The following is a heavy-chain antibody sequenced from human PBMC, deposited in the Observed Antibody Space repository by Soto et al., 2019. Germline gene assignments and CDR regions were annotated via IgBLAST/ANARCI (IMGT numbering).Heavy chain of an antibody. D-gene: IGHD6-6*01. CDR3: ARDRSNSPDYFDY. CDR2: INHSGST. J-gene: IGHJ4*02. Sequence: SETLSLTCAVYGGSFSGYYWSWIRQPPGKGLEWIGEINHSGSTNYNPSLKSRVTISVDTSENQFSLKLSSVTAADTAVYYCARDRSNSPDYFDYWGQGTLVTVSS. V-gene: IGHV4-34*01. CDR1: GGSFSGYY.